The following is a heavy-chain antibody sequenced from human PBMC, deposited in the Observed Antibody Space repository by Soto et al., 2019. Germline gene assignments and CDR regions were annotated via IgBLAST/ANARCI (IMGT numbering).Heavy chain of an antibody. CDR2: INHSGSV. CDR1: GGAFNGYY. Sequence: QVHLQQWGAGLLKPSETLSLTCAVNGGAFNGYYWTWIRQPPGKGMEWIGEINHSGSVDYNPSLNIRVTIAIDTSKKQFSLPRTCVTAADTAVYYCARAWGARVRGSIGGFYYWCHVNLVTVSS. CDR3: ARAWGARVRGSIGGFYY. J-gene: IGHJ4*01. V-gene: IGHV4-34*01. D-gene: IGHD3-10*01.